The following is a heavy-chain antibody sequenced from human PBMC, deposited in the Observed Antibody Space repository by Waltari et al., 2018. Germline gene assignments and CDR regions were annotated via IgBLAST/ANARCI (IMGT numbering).Heavy chain of an antibody. CDR2: INPNGGGT. D-gene: IGHD4-4*01. J-gene: IGHJ4*02. Sequence: QVQLVQSGAEVKKPGASVKVSCKASGYTFTGYYMHWVRQAPGQGLEWMGWINPNGGGTNDAQKFQGRVTMTRDTSISTAYMELSRLRSDDTAVYYCARWGMTTVTTCFDYWGQGTLVTVSS. V-gene: IGHV1-2*02. CDR3: ARWGMTTVTTCFDY. CDR1: GYTFTGYY.